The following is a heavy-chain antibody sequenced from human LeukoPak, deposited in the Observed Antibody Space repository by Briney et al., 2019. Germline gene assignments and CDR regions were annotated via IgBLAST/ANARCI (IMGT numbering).Heavy chain of an antibody. Sequence: SETLSLTCTVSGGSISSGDYYWSWIRQPPGKGLAWIGYIYYSGSTYYNPSLKSRVTISVDTSKNQFSLKLSSVTAADTAVYYCARVYGSGSYLFDPWGQGTLVTVSS. J-gene: IGHJ5*02. CDR2: IYYSGST. CDR3: ARVYGSGSYLFDP. D-gene: IGHD3-10*01. CDR1: GGSISSGDYY. V-gene: IGHV4-30-4*01.